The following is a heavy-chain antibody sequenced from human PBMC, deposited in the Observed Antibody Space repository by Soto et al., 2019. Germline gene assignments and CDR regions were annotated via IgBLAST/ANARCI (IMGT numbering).Heavy chain of an antibody. D-gene: IGHD2-2*02. CDR2: IFPIFGTA. CDR1: GGTFSSYA. Sequence: QVQLVQSGAEVKKPGSSVKVSCKASGGTFSSYAISWVRQAPGQGLEWMGGIFPIFGTANYAQKFQGRVTITADESTSTAYMELSSLRSEDTAVYYCARDREGDIVVVPAAIRWNYYYGMDVWGQGTTVTVSS. CDR3: ARDREGDIVVVPAAIRWNYYYGMDV. V-gene: IGHV1-69*01. J-gene: IGHJ6*02.